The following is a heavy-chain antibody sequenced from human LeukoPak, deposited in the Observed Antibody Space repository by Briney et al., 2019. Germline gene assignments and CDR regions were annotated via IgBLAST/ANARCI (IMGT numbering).Heavy chain of an antibody. CDR1: GGSISSGGYS. Sequence: ILSLTCAVSGGSISSGGYSWSWIRQPPGKGLEWIGYIYQNGNTYYNPSLKSRVTISVDRSKNQFSLNLSSVTAADTAVYYCGRGGIAAAASGIDYWGQGTLVAVSS. CDR2: IYQNGNT. J-gene: IGHJ4*02. V-gene: IGHV4-30-2*01. D-gene: IGHD6-13*01. CDR3: GRGGIAAAASGIDY.